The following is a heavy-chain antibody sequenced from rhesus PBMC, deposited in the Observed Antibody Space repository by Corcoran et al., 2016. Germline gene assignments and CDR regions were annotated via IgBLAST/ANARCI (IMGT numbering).Heavy chain of an antibody. Sequence: QVTLKESGPALVNPTQTLTLTCTFSGFSLSTSGMGLVWIRPPPRMALKWLASIYWYDDKYYSTSRKSRLTISKDTSKNQVVLTMTNMDPVDTATYYCARVRWNGNYRFLFDYWGQGVLVTVSS. CDR2: IYWYDDK. CDR1: GFSLSTSGMG. V-gene: IGHV2S1*01. J-gene: IGHJ4*01. D-gene: IGHD4-35*01. CDR3: ARVRWNGNYRFLFDY.